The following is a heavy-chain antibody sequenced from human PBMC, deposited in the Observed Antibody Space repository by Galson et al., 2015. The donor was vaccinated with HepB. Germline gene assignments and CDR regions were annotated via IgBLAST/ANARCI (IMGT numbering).Heavy chain of an antibody. CDR3: ARDREVVPGTNYYYYYYMDV. J-gene: IGHJ6*03. CDR1: GYTFTSYG. CDR2: ISAYNGDT. D-gene: IGHD2-2*01. V-gene: IGHV1-18*01. Sequence: SVKVSCKDSGYTFTSYGISWVRQAPGQGLEWMGCISAYNGDTNFAQKFQDRVTMTTDTSTSTAYMELRSLKSDDTAVYYCARDREVVPGTNYYYYYYMDVWGKGTTVTVSS.